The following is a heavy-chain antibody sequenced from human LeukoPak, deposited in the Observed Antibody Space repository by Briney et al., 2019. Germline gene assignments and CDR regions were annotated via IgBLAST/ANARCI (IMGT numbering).Heavy chain of an antibody. CDR3: ARAETTVTILFDY. V-gene: IGHV1-2*02. Sequence: ASVKVSCKASGYTFTGYYMHWVRQAPGQGLEWMGWINPNSGGTNYAQKFQGRVTMTRDTSISTAYMELSRLRSDDTAVYYCARAETTVTILFDYWGQGTLVTVSS. J-gene: IGHJ4*02. CDR1: GYTFTGYY. D-gene: IGHD4-17*01. CDR2: INPNSGGT.